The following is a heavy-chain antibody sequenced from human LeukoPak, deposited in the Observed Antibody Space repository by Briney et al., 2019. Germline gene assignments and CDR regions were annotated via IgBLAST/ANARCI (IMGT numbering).Heavy chain of an antibody. CDR3: ASHRYSGSYYFNY. Sequence: PSETLSLTCTVSGGSISSSSYYWGWIRQPPGKGLEWIGSMYYSGSTYHNPSLKSRVTISVDTSKNQFSLKLSSVTAADTAVYYCASHRYSGSYYFNYWGQGTLVTVSS. D-gene: IGHD1-26*01. CDR1: GGSISSSSYY. CDR2: MYYSGST. V-gene: IGHV4-39*07. J-gene: IGHJ4*02.